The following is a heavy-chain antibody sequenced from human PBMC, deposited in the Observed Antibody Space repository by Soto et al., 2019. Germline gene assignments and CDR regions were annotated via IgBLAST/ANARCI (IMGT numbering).Heavy chain of an antibody. D-gene: IGHD3-16*01. V-gene: IGHV3-7*01. CDR1: GFSFSTYL. Sequence: PGGSLRLSCAASGFSFSTYLMSWVRQAPGKGLEWVANIKQGGNEKFYVGSVKGRFTISRDNDKKSLYLQMDSLRVEDTAVYYCVGALTYEVPYYYYGMDVWGQGTTVTVSS. CDR2: IKQGGNEK. J-gene: IGHJ6*02. CDR3: VGALTYEVPYYYYGMDV.